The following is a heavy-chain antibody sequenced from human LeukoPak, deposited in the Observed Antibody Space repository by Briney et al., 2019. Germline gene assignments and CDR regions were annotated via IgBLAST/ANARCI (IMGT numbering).Heavy chain of an antibody. J-gene: IGHJ4*02. Sequence: PGGSLRLSCAASGFTFSSYAMSWVRQAPGKGLEWVSAISGSGGSTYYADSVKGRFTISRDNSKNTLYLQMNSLRAEDTAVYYCAREGYYGSRSSRNEDYWGQGTLVTVSS. CDR3: AREGYYGSRSSRNEDY. CDR2: ISGSGGST. V-gene: IGHV3-23*01. D-gene: IGHD3-10*01. CDR1: GFTFSSYA.